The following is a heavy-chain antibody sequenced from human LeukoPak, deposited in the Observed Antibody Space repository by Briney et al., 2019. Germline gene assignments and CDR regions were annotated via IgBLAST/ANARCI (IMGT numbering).Heavy chain of an antibody. Sequence: GGSLRLSCAASGFTFSTYDIHWVRQTTGRGLEWVSAIGTAGDTYYVGPVKGRFTISRENAKNSLYLQMNSLRAGDTAVYYCVRGIVRRGYFDYWGQGALVTVSS. D-gene: IGHD3-10*01. V-gene: IGHV3-13*01. CDR2: IGTAGDT. CDR3: VRGIVRRGYFDY. CDR1: GFTFSTYD. J-gene: IGHJ4*02.